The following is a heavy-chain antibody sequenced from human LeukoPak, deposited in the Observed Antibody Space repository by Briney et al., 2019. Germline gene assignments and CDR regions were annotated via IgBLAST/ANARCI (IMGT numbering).Heavy chain of an antibody. Sequence: SETLSLTCGVYGGSFSGYYWSWIRQPPGKGREWIGEIIHRGSSNYNPALKSRVTISVDTSKNQFSLNLNSVTAADTAVYYCARDDYGDYSTDAFDIWGQGTMVTVS. V-gene: IGHV4-34*12. CDR3: ARDDYGDYSTDAFDI. CDR2: IIHRGSS. D-gene: IGHD4-17*01. J-gene: IGHJ3*02. CDR1: GGSFSGYY.